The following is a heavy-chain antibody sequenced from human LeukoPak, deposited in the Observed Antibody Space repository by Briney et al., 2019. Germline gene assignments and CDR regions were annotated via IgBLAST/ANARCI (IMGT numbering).Heavy chain of an antibody. D-gene: IGHD3-22*01. CDR3: AKDLYDSSGYHHDY. V-gene: IGHV3-23*01. CDR1: GFTFSSYA. Sequence: GGSLRLSCAASGFTFSSYAMSWVRQAPGKGLEWVSAISGSGGSTYYADSVKGRFTISRDNSKNTLYLQMNGLRAEDTAVYYCAKDLYDSSGYHHDYWGQGTLVTVSS. J-gene: IGHJ4*02. CDR2: ISGSGGST.